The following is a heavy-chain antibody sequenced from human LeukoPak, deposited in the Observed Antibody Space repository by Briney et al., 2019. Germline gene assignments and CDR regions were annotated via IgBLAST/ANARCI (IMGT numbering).Heavy chain of an antibody. V-gene: IGHV3-21*01. CDR3: TRDGKVWLAYYGMDV. Sequence: GGSLRLSCAASGFTFSSCSMNWVRQAPGKGLEWVSSISSSSSYIYYADSVKGRFTISRDNAKNSLYLQMNSLRAEDTAVYYCTRDGKVWLAYYGMDVWGQGTTVTVSS. D-gene: IGHD4-23*01. J-gene: IGHJ6*02. CDR1: GFTFSSCS. CDR2: ISSSSSYI.